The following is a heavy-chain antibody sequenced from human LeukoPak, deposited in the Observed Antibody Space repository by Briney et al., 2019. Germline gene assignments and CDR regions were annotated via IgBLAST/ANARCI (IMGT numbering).Heavy chain of an antibody. J-gene: IGHJ5*01. CDR3: ARMIRGVQSHLSWFDS. Sequence: PSETLSLTCAVYSGSFSDYYWSWIRQPPGKGLEWIGEINHSGITNYLPSLKSRATISVDTSKNQFSLKLNSVTAADTAVYYCARMIRGVQSHLSWFDSWAREPWLPSPQ. CDR1: SGSFSDYY. V-gene: IGHV4-34*01. CDR2: INHSGIT. D-gene: IGHD3-10*01.